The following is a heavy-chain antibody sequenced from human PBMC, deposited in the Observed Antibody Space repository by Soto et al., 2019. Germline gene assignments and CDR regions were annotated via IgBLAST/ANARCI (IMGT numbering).Heavy chain of an antibody. V-gene: IGHV5-10-1*01. CDR1: GFSFTSYW. Sequence: GESLKISGKGSGFSFTSYWISWVRQMPGKGLEWMGRIDPSDSYTNYSPSFQGHVTISADKSISTAYLQWSSLKASDTAMYYCARGDIVAYYYGMDVWGQGTTVTVSS. CDR3: ARGDIVAYYYGMDV. J-gene: IGHJ6*02. D-gene: IGHD2-15*01. CDR2: IDPSDSYT.